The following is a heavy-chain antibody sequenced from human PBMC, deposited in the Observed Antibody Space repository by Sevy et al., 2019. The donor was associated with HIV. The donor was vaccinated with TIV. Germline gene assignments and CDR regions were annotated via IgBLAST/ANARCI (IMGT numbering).Heavy chain of an antibody. CDR2: ISYDGSNK. Sequence: GGSLRLSCAASGFTFSSYAMHWVRQAPGKGLEWVAVISYDGSNKYYADSVKGRFTISRDNSKNTLYLQMNSLRAEDTAVYYCARAPVLRFLEWFYGMDVWGQGTTVTVSS. CDR1: GFTFSSYA. J-gene: IGHJ6*02. V-gene: IGHV3-30*04. CDR3: ARAPVLRFLEWFYGMDV. D-gene: IGHD3-3*01.